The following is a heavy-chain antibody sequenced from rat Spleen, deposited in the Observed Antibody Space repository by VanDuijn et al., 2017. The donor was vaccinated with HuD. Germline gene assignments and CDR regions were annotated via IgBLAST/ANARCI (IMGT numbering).Heavy chain of an antibody. D-gene: IGHD1-11*01. CDR1: GFTFSDYN. J-gene: IGHJ2*01. V-gene: IGHV5-7*01. Sequence: EVQLVESGGGLVQPGRSLKLSCAASGFTFSDYNMAWVRQAPKKGLEWVATISYDGRMTYYRDSVKGRFTISRDDAKSTLYLQMDSLGSEDTATYYCARRHYGYTDYFDYWGQGVMVTVSS. CDR2: ISYDGRMT. CDR3: ARRHYGYTDYFDY.